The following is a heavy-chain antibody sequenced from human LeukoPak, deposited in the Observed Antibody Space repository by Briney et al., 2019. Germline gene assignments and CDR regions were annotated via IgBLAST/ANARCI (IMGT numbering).Heavy chain of an antibody. D-gene: IGHD2-2*01. V-gene: IGHV3-43*01. J-gene: IGHJ6*04. CDR1: GFTFEDYT. CDR3: AKETRYCSTTSCYAMDV. CDR2: ISWNGGST. Sequence: PGGSLRLSCAASGFTFEDYTMHWVRQAPGKGLEWVSLISWNGGSTYYAASVRGRFTISRDNSKSSLYLQMNSLTTEDTALYYCAKETRYCSTTSCYAMDVWGKGTTVTVSS.